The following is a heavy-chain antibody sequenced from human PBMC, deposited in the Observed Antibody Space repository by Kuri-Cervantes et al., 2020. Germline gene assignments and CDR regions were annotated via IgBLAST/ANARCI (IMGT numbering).Heavy chain of an antibody. CDR2: ISYDGSNK. D-gene: IGHD6-19*01. J-gene: IGHJ4*02. CDR1: GFTFSSYG. Sequence: GGSLRLSCAASGFTFSSYGMHWVRQAPGKGLEWVAVISYDGSNKYYADSVKGRFTISRDDSKNTLYLQMNSLRAEDTAVYYCAKDQGGSGWSFDYWGQGTLVTVSS. V-gene: IGHV3-30*18. CDR3: AKDQGGSGWSFDY.